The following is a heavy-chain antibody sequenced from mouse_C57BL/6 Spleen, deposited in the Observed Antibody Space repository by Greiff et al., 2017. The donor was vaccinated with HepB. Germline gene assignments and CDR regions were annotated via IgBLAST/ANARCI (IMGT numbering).Heavy chain of an antibody. Sequence: VQLQQPGAELVRPGASVKLSCTASGFNIKDYYMHWVKQRPEQGLEWIGRIDPEDGDTEYAPKFQGKATMTADTSSNTAYLQLSSLTSYDTAVYYCTTLTGRAYAMDYWGQGTSVTVSS. D-gene: IGHD4-1*01. CDR3: TTLTGRAYAMDY. CDR2: IDPEDGDT. V-gene: IGHV14-1*01. J-gene: IGHJ4*01. CDR1: GFNIKDYY.